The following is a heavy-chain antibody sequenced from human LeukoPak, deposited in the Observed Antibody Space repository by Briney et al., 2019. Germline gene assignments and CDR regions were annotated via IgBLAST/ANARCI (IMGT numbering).Heavy chain of an antibody. V-gene: IGHV1-69*13. CDR3: ARLWDCSSTSCYIDY. D-gene: IGHD2-2*02. CDR2: IIPIFGTA. Sequence: SVKVSCKASRGTFSSYAINWVRQAPGQGLEWMGGIIPIFGTANYAQKFQGRVTITADESTSTAYMELSSLRSEDTAVYYCARLWDCSSTSCYIDYWGQGTLVAVSS. J-gene: IGHJ4*02. CDR1: RGTFSSYA.